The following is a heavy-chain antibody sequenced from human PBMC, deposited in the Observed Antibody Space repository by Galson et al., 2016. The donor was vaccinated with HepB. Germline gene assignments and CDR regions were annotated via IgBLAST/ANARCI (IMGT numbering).Heavy chain of an antibody. CDR2: ISGTGITT. CDR1: GFTFSTYG. CDR3: VKDYYDSRGYYYGSDY. V-gene: IGHV3-23*01. Sequence: SLRLSCAASGFTFSTYGTSWVRQAPGKGLEWVSGISGTGITTYYADSVKGRFTISRDNSKNMLYLQMNSLRAEDTAIYYCVKDYYDSRGYYYGSDYWGQGTLVTVSS. D-gene: IGHD3-22*01. J-gene: IGHJ4*02.